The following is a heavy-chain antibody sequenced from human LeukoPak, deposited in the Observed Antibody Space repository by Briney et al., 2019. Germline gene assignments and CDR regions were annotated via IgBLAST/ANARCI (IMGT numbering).Heavy chain of an antibody. CDR1: GDSVSSISAT. J-gene: IGHJ6*02. CDR2: TYYRSKWYN. D-gene: IGHD3-3*01. Sequence: SQTLSLTCAISGDSVSSISATRNWIRQSPSRGLEWLGRTYYRSKWYNDYAVSVKSRVTINPDTSKNQFSLQLNSVTPEDTALYYCARKASFGMDVWGQGTTVTVSS. V-gene: IGHV6-1*01. CDR3: ARKASFGMDV.